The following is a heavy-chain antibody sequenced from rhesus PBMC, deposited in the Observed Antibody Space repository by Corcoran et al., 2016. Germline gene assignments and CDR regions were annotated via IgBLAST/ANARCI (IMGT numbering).Heavy chain of an antibody. CDR3: ARRGYCSSTYCSSFDY. D-gene: IGHD2-15*01. CDR2: ISNKANGGPA. CDR1: GFTFSDYY. V-gene: IGHV3S22*01. Sequence: EVQLVESGGGLVQPGGALRLSCAASGFTFSDYYMSWVRQAPGKGPEWVGFISNKANGGPAEYAASVNGRFTISRDDSKSIASLQMNSLKTEDTAVYYCARRGYCSSTYCSSFDYWGQGVLVTVSS. J-gene: IGHJ4*01.